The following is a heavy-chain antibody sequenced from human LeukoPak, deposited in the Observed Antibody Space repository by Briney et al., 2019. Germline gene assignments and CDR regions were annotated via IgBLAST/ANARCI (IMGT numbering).Heavy chain of an antibody. J-gene: IGHJ3*02. D-gene: IGHD6-19*01. V-gene: IGHV4-61*02. CDR3: ARERSSGWIDAFDI. CDR1: GGSISSGSYY. Sequence: SETLSLTCTVSGGSISSGSYYWSWIRQPAGKGLEWIGRIYTSGSTNYNPSLKSRVTISVDTSKNQYSLKLSSVTAADTAVYYCARERSSGWIDAFDIWGQGTMVTVSS. CDR2: IYTSGST.